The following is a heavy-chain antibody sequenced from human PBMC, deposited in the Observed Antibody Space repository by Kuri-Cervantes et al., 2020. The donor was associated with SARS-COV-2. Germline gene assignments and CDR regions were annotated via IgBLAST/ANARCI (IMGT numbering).Heavy chain of an antibody. J-gene: IGHJ6*02. CDR3: ARSVGVGASSHYYYGLDV. D-gene: IGHD1-26*01. CDR2: IKQDGSEK. CDR1: GFTFSDYY. Sequence: GESLKISCAASGFTFSDYYMSWVRQAPGKGLEWVANIKQDGSEKYYVDSVKGRFTISRDNAKNSVYLQMNSLRAEDTAVYYCARSVGVGASSHYYYGLDVWGQGTTVTVSS. V-gene: IGHV3-7*03.